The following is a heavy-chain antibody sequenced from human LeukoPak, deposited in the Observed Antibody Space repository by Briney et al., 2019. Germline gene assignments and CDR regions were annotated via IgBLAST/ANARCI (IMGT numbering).Heavy chain of an antibody. V-gene: IGHV1-2*06. Sequence: GASVKVSCKASGYTFTGYYMHWVRQAPGQGLEWMGRINPNGGGTNYAQKFQGRVTMTRDTSISTAYMELSRLRSDDTAVYYCARDPGTGSSGYSSGWYHPDFDYWGQGTLVTVSS. CDR3: ARDPGTGSSGYSSGWYHPDFDY. CDR2: INPNGGGT. D-gene: IGHD6-19*01. CDR1: GYTFTGYY. J-gene: IGHJ4*02.